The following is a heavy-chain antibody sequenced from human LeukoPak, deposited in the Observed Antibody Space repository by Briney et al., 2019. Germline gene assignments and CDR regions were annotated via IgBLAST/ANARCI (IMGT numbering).Heavy chain of an antibody. V-gene: IGHV1-69*04. Sequence: GASVKVSCKASGYTFTSYGISWVRQAPGQGLEWMGRIIPILGIANYAQKFQGRVTITADKSTSTAYMELSSLRSEDTAVYYCAIDGRQEYSGSFSYWGQGTLVTVSS. CDR1: GYTFTSYG. D-gene: IGHD1-26*01. CDR3: AIDGRQEYSGSFSY. J-gene: IGHJ4*02. CDR2: IIPILGIA.